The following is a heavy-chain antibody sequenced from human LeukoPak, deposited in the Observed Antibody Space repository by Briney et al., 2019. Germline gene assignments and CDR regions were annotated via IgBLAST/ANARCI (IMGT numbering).Heavy chain of an antibody. V-gene: IGHV4-59*01. D-gene: IGHD2-2*02. J-gene: IGHJ3*02. CDR1: GGSISSYY. CDR2: IYYSGST. CDR3: ARRYCSSASCYIEWGAFDI. Sequence: SETLSLTCTVSGGSISSYYWSWIRQPPGKGLEWIGYIYYSGSTNYNPSLKSRVTISVDTSKNQFSLKLSSVTAADTAVYYCARRYCSSASCYIEWGAFDIWGQGTMVTVSS.